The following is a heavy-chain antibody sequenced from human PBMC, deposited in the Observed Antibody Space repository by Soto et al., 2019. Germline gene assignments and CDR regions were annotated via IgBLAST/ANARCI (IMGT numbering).Heavy chain of an antibody. CDR3: AKGVVGTSAYYYYGMDV. CDR2: ISGSGGST. V-gene: IGHV3-23*01. J-gene: IGHJ6*02. CDR1: GFTFSSYA. Sequence: FCAASGFTFSSYAMNWVRQAPGKGLEWVSAISGSGGSTYYADSVKGRFTISRDNSKNTLYLQMNSLRAEDTAVYYCAKGVVGTSAYYYYGMDVWGQGTMVTVSS. D-gene: IGHD1-26*01.